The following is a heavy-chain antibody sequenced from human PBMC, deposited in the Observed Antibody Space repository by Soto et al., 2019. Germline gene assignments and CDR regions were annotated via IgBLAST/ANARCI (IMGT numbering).Heavy chain of an antibody. CDR1: GGSTSSGGYY. D-gene: IGHD1-1*01. J-gene: IGHJ4*02. V-gene: IGHV4-31*03. Sequence: SETLSLTCTVSGGSTSSGGYYWSWIRQHPGKGLEWIGYIYYSGSTYYNPSLKSRVTVSVDTSKNQFSLKLSSVTAADTAVYYCARDRTFYFDYWGQGTLVTVSS. CDR2: IYYSGST. CDR3: ARDRTFYFDY.